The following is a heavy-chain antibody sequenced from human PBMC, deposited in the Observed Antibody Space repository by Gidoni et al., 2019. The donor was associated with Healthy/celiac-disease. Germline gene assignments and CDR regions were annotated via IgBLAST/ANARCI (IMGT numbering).Heavy chain of an antibody. CDR2: INAGNGNT. V-gene: IGHV1-3*01. J-gene: IGHJ3*02. CDR1: GYTFTSYA. D-gene: IGHD2-15*01. Sequence: QVQLVQSGAEVKKPGASVKVSCKAYGYTFTSYAMHWVRQAPGQRLEWMGWINAGNGNTKYSQKFQGRVTITRATSASTAYMELSSLRSEDTAVYYCASSKIVESYPTAAFDIWGQGTMVTVSS. CDR3: ASSKIVESYPTAAFDI.